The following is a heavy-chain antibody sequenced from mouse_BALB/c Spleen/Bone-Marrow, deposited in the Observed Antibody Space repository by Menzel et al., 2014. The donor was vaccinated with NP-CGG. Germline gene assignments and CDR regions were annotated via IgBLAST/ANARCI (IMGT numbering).Heavy chain of an antibody. D-gene: IGHD2-2*01. Sequence: EVQGVESGGGLVEPGGSLKLSCAASGFPFSRYDMSWVRQTPEKRLEWVATISSGGPYTYYPVSVKGRFTISRDNARNTLYLQMSGLRSEDTALYYCARQDGYDGTWFAYWGQGTLVTVSA. CDR3: ARQDGYDGTWFAY. V-gene: IGHV5-9*02. CDR2: ISSGGPYT. CDR1: GFPFSRYD. J-gene: IGHJ3*01.